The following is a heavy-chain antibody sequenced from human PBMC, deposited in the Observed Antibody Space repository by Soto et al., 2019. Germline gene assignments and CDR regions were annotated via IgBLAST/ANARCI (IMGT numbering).Heavy chain of an antibody. CDR3: ARDIGGGEDV. CDR2: INVYNGDT. J-gene: IGHJ6*02. Sequence: QVQLVQSGVEVKKPGASVKVSCKASGYTFSSSSISWVRQAPGKGLEWMGWINVYNGDTIYVQKFQGRVTMTTDTSTSTAYMELTSLTSDDTAIYYCARDIGGGEDVWGQGTTVTVSS. V-gene: IGHV1-18*01. CDR1: GYTFSSSS. D-gene: IGHD3-16*01.